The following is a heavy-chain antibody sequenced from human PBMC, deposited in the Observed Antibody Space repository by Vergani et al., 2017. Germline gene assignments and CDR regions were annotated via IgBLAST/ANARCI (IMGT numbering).Heavy chain of an antibody. CDR2: IYHSGST. D-gene: IGHD6-19*01. J-gene: IGHJ5*02. Sequence: QVQLQQWGAGLLKPSETLSLTCAVYGGSFSGYYWSWIRQPPGKGLEWIGEIYHSGSTNYNPSLKSRVTISVDKSKNQFSLKLSSVTAADTAVYYCARDSYSSGWYDWFDPWGQGTLVTVSS. CDR1: GGSFSGYY. V-gene: IGHV4-34*01. CDR3: ARDSYSSGWYDWFDP.